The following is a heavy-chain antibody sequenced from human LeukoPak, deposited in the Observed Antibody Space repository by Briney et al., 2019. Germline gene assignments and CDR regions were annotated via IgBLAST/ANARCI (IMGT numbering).Heavy chain of an antibody. V-gene: IGHV3-7*01. D-gene: IGHD5-18*01. CDR1: GFTFSNYW. CDR2: IQQHGSET. Sequence: GGSLRLSCEGSGFTFSNYWMSWVRQAPGKGLEWVANIQQHGSETYYGDSVKGRFTISRDNAKNSLYLQMNSLRVEDTAVYFCARERNTAIVTAFDVWGQGTMVTVSS. CDR3: ARERNTAIVTAFDV. J-gene: IGHJ3*01.